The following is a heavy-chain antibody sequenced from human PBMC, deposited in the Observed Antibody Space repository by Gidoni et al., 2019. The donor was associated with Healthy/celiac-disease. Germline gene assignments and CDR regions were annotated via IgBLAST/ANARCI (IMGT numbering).Heavy chain of an antibody. Sequence: QLQLQESGPGLVKPSETLSITCTVSGGSISSSSYYWRWIRRPPGKGLEWIGSIYYSGSTYYNPSLTSRVPISVDTSKYQFSLKLSSVTAADTAVYYCASGLIVVVPAAINYWGQGTLVTVSS. CDR1: GGSISSSSYY. D-gene: IGHD2-2*02. CDR3: ASGLIVVVPAAINY. V-gene: IGHV4-39*01. CDR2: IYYSGST. J-gene: IGHJ4*02.